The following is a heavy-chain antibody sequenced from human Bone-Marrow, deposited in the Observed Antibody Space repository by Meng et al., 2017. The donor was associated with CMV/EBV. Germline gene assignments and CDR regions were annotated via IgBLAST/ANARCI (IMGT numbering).Heavy chain of an antibody. D-gene: IGHD4-17*01. Sequence: YNFNGYYRHWVRQAPGEGLEWKGWINPSSGGTKYAQKFQGRVTMARDTYISTAYMELSRLRSDDTAVYYCARDLGDDYGDYVYGMDVWGQGTTVTVSS. J-gene: IGHJ6*02. CDR1: YNFNGYY. CDR2: INPSSGGT. V-gene: IGHV1-2*02. CDR3: ARDLGDDYGDYVYGMDV.